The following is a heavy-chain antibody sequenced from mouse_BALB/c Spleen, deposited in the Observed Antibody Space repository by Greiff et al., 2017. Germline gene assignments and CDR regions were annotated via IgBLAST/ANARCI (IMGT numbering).Heavy chain of an antibody. V-gene: IGHV1-9*01. CDR2: FLPGSGST. CDR1: GYTFSSYW. D-gene: IGHD3-1*01. CDR3: ARGKPLGYGYFDV. J-gene: IGHJ1*01. Sequence: QVQLQQSGAELMKPGASVKISCKATGYTFSSYWIEWVKQRPGHGLEWIGEFLPGSGSTNYNEKFKGKATFTADTSSNTAYMQLSSLTSEDSAVYYCARGKPLGYGYFDVWGAGTTVTVSS.